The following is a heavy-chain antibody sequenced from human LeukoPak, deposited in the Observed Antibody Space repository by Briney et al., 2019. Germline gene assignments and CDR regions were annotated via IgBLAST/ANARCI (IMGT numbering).Heavy chain of an antibody. CDR3: VKGPRPDITVAHTVEN. Sequence: GGSLILSCAASGFIFSNYAMSWVRQVPGRGLEWVSTIGSRGDSTYVADSVKGRFTISRDNSKNSLYLQMNTVRAEDTAVYYCVKGPRPDITVAHTVENWGQGTLVTVSS. CDR2: IGSRGDST. CDR1: GFIFSNYA. J-gene: IGHJ4*02. D-gene: IGHD6-19*01. V-gene: IGHV3-23*01.